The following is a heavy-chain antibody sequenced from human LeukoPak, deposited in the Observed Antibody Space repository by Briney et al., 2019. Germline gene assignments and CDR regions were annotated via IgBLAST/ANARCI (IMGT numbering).Heavy chain of an antibody. V-gene: IGHV4-34*01. Sequence: SETLSLTCAVYGGSFSGYYWSWIRQPPGKGLEWIGEINHSGSTNYNPSLKSRVTISVDTSKNQFSLKLSSVTAADTAVSYCASNPIVVVVDATPGWFDPWGQGTLVTVSS. J-gene: IGHJ5*02. D-gene: IGHD2-15*01. CDR3: ASNPIVVVVDATPGWFDP. CDR2: INHSGST. CDR1: GGSFSGYY.